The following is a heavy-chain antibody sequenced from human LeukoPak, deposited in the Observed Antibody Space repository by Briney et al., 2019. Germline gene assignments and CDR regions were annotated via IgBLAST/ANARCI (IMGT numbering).Heavy chain of an antibody. V-gene: IGHV7-4-1*02. J-gene: IGHJ6*03. CDR2: INSNTGNP. CDR3: AREGYYCTNGVCPYYMDV. CDR1: GYSFNSYA. Sequence: ASVKVSCKASGYSFNSYAMNWVRQAPGQGLEWMGWINSNTGNPTYAQGFTGRFVFSLDTSVSTAYLQISSLKAEDTAVYYCAREGYYCTNGVCPYYMDVWGKGTTVTVSS. D-gene: IGHD2-8*01.